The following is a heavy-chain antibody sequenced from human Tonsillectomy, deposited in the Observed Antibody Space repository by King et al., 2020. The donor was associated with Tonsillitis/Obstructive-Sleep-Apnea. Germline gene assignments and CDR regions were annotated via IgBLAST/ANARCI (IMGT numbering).Heavy chain of an antibody. CDR1: GFSLSNARMG. CDR3: ARLVVPTASQPDPYYYSYMDV. CDR2: IFSNDEK. D-gene: IGHD2-2*01. Sequence: TLKESGPVLVKPTETLTLTCTVSGFSLSNARMGVSWIRQPPGKALEWLAHIFSNDEKSYTTSLKSRLTISKDTSKSQVVLTMANMDPVDTATYYCARLVVPTASQPDPYYYSYMDVWGKGTTVTVSS. J-gene: IGHJ6*03. V-gene: IGHV2-26*01.